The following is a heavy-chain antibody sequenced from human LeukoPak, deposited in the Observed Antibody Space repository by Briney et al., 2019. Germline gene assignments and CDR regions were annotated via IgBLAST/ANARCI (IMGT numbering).Heavy chain of an antibody. Sequence: GGSLRLSCAASGFTFSSYAMSWVRQAPGKGLEWVSAIRGSGGSTYYADSVKGRFTISRDNSKNTLYLQMNSLRAEDTAVYYCAKDRSSPHGAFDIWGQGTMVTVSS. CDR2: IRGSGGST. CDR3: AKDRSSPHGAFDI. J-gene: IGHJ3*02. V-gene: IGHV3-23*01. CDR1: GFTFSSYA.